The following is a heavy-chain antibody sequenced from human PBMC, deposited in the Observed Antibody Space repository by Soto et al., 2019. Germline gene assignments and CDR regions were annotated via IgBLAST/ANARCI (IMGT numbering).Heavy chain of an antibody. J-gene: IGHJ3*02. CDR2: IYSGGST. CDR3: TTFLEPYCSSTSCLDAFDI. V-gene: IGHV3-53*01. D-gene: IGHD2-2*01. Sequence: GGSLRLSCAASGFTVSSNYMSWVRQAPGKGLEWVSVIYSGGSTYYADSVKGRLTISRHNSKNTLYLQMNSLRAEDTAVYYCTTFLEPYCSSTSCLDAFDIWGQGTMVTVAS. CDR1: GFTVSSNY.